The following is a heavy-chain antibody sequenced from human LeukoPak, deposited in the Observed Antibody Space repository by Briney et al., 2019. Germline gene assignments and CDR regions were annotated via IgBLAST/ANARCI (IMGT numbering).Heavy chain of an antibody. CDR3: ARDTPDLVVVPAREVGGDYYYYMDV. J-gene: IGHJ6*03. CDR2: IKQDGSEK. V-gene: IGHV3-7*01. CDR1: GITFRNYW. D-gene: IGHD2-2*01. Sequence: GGSLRLSCEASGITFRNYWMSWVRQAPGKGLEWVANIKQDGSEKYYVDSVKGRFTISRDNAKNSLYLQMNSLRAEDTAVYYCARDTPDLVVVPAREVGGDYYYYMDVWGKGTTVTISS.